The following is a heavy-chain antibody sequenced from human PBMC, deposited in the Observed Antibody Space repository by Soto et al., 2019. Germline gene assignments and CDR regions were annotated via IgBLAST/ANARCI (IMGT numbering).Heavy chain of an antibody. CDR2: IYPGDSDT. V-gene: IGHV5-51*01. CDR3: ARLCPPYHYYYGMDV. J-gene: IGHJ6*02. D-gene: IGHD3-10*02. Sequence: PGESLKISCKGSGYSFTSYWIGWVRQMPGKGLEWMGIIYPGDSDTRYSPSFQGQVTISADKSISTAYLQWSSLKASDTAMYYCARLCPPYHYYYGMDVWGQGTTVTVSS. CDR1: GYSFTSYW.